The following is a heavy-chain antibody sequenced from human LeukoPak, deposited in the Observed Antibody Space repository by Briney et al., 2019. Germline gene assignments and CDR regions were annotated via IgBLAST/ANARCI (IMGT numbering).Heavy chain of an antibody. CDR2: ISSSSSYI. V-gene: IGHV3-21*01. J-gene: IGHJ4*02. Sequence: GGSLRLSCAASGFTFSSYSMNWVRQAPGKGLEWVSSISSSSSYIYYADSVKGRFTISRDNAKNSLYLQMNSLRAEDTAVYYCAGDPTPLYRYGYEVDYWGEGTLVTVPS. CDR1: GFTFSSYS. CDR3: AGDPTPLYRYGYEVDY. D-gene: IGHD5-18*01.